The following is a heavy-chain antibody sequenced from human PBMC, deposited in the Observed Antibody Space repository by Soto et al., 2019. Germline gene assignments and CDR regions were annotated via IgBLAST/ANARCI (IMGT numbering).Heavy chain of an antibody. Sequence: SETLSLTCTVSGSSIRPYYWSWIRQPPGKGLEWIGFIYYSGRTSYNPSLKSRVTISVDTSKNQFSLNLSSVTAADTAVYYCARDLRFQGHDYADYLGYGMDVWGQGTTVTVSS. CDR1: GSSIRPYY. D-gene: IGHD4-17*01. V-gene: IGHV4-59*01. CDR3: ARDLRFQGHDYADYLGYGMDV. CDR2: IYYSGRT. J-gene: IGHJ6*02.